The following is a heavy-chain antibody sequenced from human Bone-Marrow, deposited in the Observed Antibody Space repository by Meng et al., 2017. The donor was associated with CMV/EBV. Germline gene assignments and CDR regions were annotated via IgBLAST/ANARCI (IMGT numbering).Heavy chain of an antibody. J-gene: IGHJ4*02. CDR1: GYIFTGYY. Sequence: ASVKVSCKASGYIFTGYYIYWVRQAPGQGLEWMGWINPNSGGTNYAQKFQGRVTMTRDTSISTAYMELSRLRSDDTAVYYCARAQGGREDYYDSSGYFDYWGQGTLVTVSS. CDR3: ARAQGGREDYYDSSGYFDY. V-gene: IGHV1-2*02. D-gene: IGHD3-22*01. CDR2: INPNSGGT.